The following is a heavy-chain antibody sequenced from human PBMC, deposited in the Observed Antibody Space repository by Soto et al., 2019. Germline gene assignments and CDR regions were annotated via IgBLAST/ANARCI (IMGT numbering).Heavy chain of an antibody. D-gene: IGHD3-22*01. V-gene: IGHV3-30*03. J-gene: IGHJ5*01. CDR3: ARWVGGSMYDNSGKYDS. Sequence: QVQLVESGGGVVQPGGSLRLTCAASGFTFSGSGMHWVGQAPGKGLEWVALVSYDGTRKYYTDSVRSRFTISRDNSENTLSLQMNSLRTEDTAVYYCARWVGGSMYDNSGKYDSWGQGTLVIVS. CDR1: GFTFSGSG. CDR2: VSYDGTRK.